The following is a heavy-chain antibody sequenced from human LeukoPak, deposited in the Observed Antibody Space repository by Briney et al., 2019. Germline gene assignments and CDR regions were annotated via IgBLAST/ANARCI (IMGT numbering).Heavy chain of an antibody. V-gene: IGHV3-48*02. CDR3: AREVRGIITRDDAFDI. CDR1: GFSFTDYP. CDR2: IRTSAEGANYA. J-gene: IGHJ3*02. D-gene: IGHD3-10*01. Sequence: GGSLRLSCATSGFSFTDYPMNWVRQAPGKGLEWVSNIRTSAEGANYAYYADSVKGRVTISRDDAKNTLYLHMNSLRDDDTAVYYCAREVRGIITRDDAFDIWGQGTMVTVSS.